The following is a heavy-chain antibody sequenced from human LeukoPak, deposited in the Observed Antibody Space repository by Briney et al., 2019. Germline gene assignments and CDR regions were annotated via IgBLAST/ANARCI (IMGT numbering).Heavy chain of an antibody. V-gene: IGHV3-23*01. D-gene: IGHD3-10*01. CDR1: GFTLSSYA. CDR3: AKSMVRGVIIPIFDY. CDR2: ISGSGGST. J-gene: IGHJ4*02. Sequence: QPGGSLRLSYAASGFTLSSYAMSWVRQAPGKGLEWVSAISGSGGSTYYADSVKGRFTISRDNSKNTLYLQMNSLRAEDTAVYYCAKSMVRGVIIPIFDYWGQGTLVSVSS.